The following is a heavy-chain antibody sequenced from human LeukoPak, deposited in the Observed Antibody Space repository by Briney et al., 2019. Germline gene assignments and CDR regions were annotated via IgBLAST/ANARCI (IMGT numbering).Heavy chain of an antibody. CDR1: GGSFSGYY. J-gene: IGHJ5*02. CDR2: INHSRST. V-gene: IGHV4-34*01. CDR3: ASFRGYYPKWFDP. Sequence: SETLSLTCAVYGGSFSGYYWSWIRQPPGKGLEWIGEINHSRSTNYNPSLKSRVTISVDTSKNQFSLKLSSVTAADTAVYYCASFRGYYPKWFDPWGQGTLVTVSS. D-gene: IGHD3-22*01.